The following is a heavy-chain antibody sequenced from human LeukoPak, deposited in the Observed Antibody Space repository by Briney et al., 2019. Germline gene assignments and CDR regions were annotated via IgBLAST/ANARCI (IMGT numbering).Heavy chain of an antibody. Sequence: VSVKVSCKTSGYTFTGYYIHWVRQAPGQGLEWMGWINPNSGGTNYAQNFQGRVTMTRDTSISTAYMELSRLRSDDTAVYYCVRDDVSPWGQGTLVTVSS. J-gene: IGHJ5*02. CDR3: VRDDVSP. CDR2: INPNSGGT. V-gene: IGHV1-2*02. CDR1: GYTFTGYY.